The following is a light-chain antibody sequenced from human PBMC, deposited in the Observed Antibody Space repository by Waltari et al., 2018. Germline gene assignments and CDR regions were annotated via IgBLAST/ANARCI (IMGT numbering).Light chain of an antibody. Sequence: EIVLTQSPGTLSLSPGERATLSCWASQSVGGTLPWYQQKPGQAPRLLIYGASSRATGIPDRFSGSGSGTEFSLTISRLEPEDFAVYYCQHYVRLPATFGQGTKVEIK. V-gene: IGKV3-20*01. CDR1: QSVGGT. CDR3: QHYVRLPAT. J-gene: IGKJ1*01. CDR2: GAS.